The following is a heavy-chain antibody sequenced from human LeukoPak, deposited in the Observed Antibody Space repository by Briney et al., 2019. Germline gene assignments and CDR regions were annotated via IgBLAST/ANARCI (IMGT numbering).Heavy chain of an antibody. Sequence: SGTLSLTCTVSGGSISRYYWSWIRQPPGKGLECIGYFDNSGSANYNPSLKSRLTISEDTSKNQFALKLTSVTAADTAVYYCARGKYSSGWFLDYWGQGTLVTVSS. D-gene: IGHD6-19*01. J-gene: IGHJ4*02. CDR2: FDNSGSA. CDR3: ARGKYSSGWFLDY. CDR1: GGSISRYY. V-gene: IGHV4-59*01.